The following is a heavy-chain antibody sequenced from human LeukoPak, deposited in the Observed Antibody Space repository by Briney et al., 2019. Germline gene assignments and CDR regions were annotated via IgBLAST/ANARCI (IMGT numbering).Heavy chain of an antibody. CDR3: ARVTVRGPYYFDY. CDR2: IYYSGST. V-gene: IGHV4-30-4*01. J-gene: IGHJ4*02. D-gene: IGHD3-10*01. CDR1: GGSISSGDYY. Sequence: SQTLSLTCTVSGGSISSGDYYWSWIRQPPGKGLEWIGYIYYSGSTYYNPSLKSRVTISVDTSKNQFSLKLSSVTAADTAVYYCARVTVRGPYYFDYWGQGTLVTVSS.